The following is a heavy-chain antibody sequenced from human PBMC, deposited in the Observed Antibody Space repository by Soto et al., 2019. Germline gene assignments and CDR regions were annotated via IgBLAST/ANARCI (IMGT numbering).Heavy chain of an antibody. Sequence: XESLKLSCQCSGDMCVTYWGGLVRQMPGAGLEWVGIIYPDDSDTRYSPSFQGQVTISVDKSIRTAYLQWNSLKASDSAIYFCARLRGSSRMPELGRDHYYYGVDVWAQGTTVTVSS. J-gene: IGHJ6*02. CDR1: GDMCVTYW. CDR2: IYPDDSDT. CDR3: ARLRGSSRMPELGRDHYYYGVDV. D-gene: IGHD6-6*01. V-gene: IGHV5-51*01.